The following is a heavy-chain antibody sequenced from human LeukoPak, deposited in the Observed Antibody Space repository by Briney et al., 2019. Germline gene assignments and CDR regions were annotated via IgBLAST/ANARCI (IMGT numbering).Heavy chain of an antibody. J-gene: IGHJ4*02. Sequence: GASVKVSCKASGYTFTNYAITWVRQAPGQGLEWMGWISPYNGNTNFAQNLQGRVTMTTDTATSTAYMELRDLRSDDTAMYYCAITSARGTYRSLDYWGQGTLVTVSS. CDR3: AITSARGTYRSLDY. CDR2: ISPYNGNT. CDR1: GYTFTNYA. D-gene: IGHD3-16*02. V-gene: IGHV1-18*01.